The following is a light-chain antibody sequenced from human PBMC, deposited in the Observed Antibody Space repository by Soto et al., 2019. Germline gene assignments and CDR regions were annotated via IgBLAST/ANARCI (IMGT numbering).Light chain of an antibody. CDR3: SSYTTSNTWV. J-gene: IGLJ3*02. CDR1: SNDVGAFNY. Sequence: QSALTQPASVSGSPGQSITISCTGSSNDVGAFNYVSWYRHSPGEAPKVLIRGVSIRPSGVSLRFSASKSANTASLTISGLQAEDEALYYCSSYTTSNTWVFGGGTQLTVL. CDR2: GVS. V-gene: IGLV2-14*03.